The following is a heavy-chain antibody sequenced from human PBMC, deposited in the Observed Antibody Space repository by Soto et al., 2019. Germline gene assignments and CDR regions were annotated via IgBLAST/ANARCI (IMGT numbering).Heavy chain of an antibody. CDR1: GGTFSSYA. Sequence: QVQLVQSGAEVKKPGSAVKVSYNASGGTFSSYAISWVRQAPGQGLEWMGGIIPIFGTANYAQKFQGRVTITADESTSTAYMELSSLRSEDTAVYYCARGTTVVTPLGYFDLWGRGTLVTVSS. D-gene: IGHD4-17*01. J-gene: IGHJ2*01. CDR3: ARGTTVVTPLGYFDL. V-gene: IGHV1-69*01. CDR2: IIPIFGTA.